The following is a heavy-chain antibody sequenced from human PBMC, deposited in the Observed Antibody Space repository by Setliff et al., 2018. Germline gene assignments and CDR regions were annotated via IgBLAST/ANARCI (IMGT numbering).Heavy chain of an antibody. V-gene: IGHV1-2*06. J-gene: IGHJ5*02. CDR1: GYTFTGYY. CDR2: INPNSGGT. Sequence: GASVKVSCKASGYTFTGYYMHWVRQAPGQGLEWMGRINPNSGGTNYAQKFQGRVTMTRDTSISTAYMELSRLRSDDTAVYYCARVRSSSWLVVNWSDPWGQGTLVTVSS. D-gene: IGHD6-13*01. CDR3: ARVRSSSWLVVNWSDP.